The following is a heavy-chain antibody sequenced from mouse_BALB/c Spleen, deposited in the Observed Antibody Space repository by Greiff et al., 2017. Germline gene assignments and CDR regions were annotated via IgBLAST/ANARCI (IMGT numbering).Heavy chain of an antibody. Sequence: QVQLQQSAAELARPGASVKMSCKASGYTFTSYTMHWVKQRPGQGLEWIGYINPSSGYTEYNQKFKDKTTLTADKSSSTAYMQLSSLTSEDSAVYYCARPPHYYGSSYWFAYWGQGTLVTVSA. CDR3: ARPPHYYGSSYWFAY. J-gene: IGHJ3*01. V-gene: IGHV1-4*02. D-gene: IGHD1-1*01. CDR2: INPSSGYT. CDR1: GYTFTSYT.